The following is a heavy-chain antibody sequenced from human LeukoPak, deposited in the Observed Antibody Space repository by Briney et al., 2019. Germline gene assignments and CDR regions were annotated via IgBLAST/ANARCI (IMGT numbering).Heavy chain of an antibody. CDR2: IYYSGGT. J-gene: IGHJ3*01. CDR3: ARHRGGFDL. CDR1: GGSISSYY. Sequence: SETLSLTCTVSGGSISSYYWSWHRQPPGKGLEWLGYIYYSGGTNYNPSLKSRVTISVDTSKIHFSLKLSSVTAADTAAYYCARHRGGFDLWGQGTMVTVSS. D-gene: IGHD2-15*01. V-gene: IGHV4-59*01.